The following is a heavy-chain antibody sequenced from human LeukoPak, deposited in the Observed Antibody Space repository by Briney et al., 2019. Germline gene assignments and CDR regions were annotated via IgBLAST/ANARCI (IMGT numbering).Heavy chain of an antibody. D-gene: IGHD2-8*01. CDR2: IYYSGST. CDR3: AGYCTNGVCYTDAFDI. Sequence: SETLSLTCTVSGGSISSGGYYWSWIRQHPGKGLEGMGYIYYSGSTYYNPSLKSRVTISVDTSKNQFSLKLSSVTAADTAVYYCAGYCTNGVCYTDAFDIWGQGTMVTVSS. V-gene: IGHV4-31*03. CDR1: GGSISSGGYY. J-gene: IGHJ3*02.